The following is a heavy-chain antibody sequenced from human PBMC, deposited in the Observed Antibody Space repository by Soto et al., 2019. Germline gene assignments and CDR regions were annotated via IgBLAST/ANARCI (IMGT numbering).Heavy chain of an antibody. J-gene: IGHJ4*02. Sequence: SETLSLTCTVSGGSISSGDYYWSWIRQPPGKGLEWIGYIYYSGSTHYNPSLRSRVTISVHTSKNQFSLKLSSVTAADTAVYYCARSGDEHSSSGGFDYWGQGTLVTVSS. CDR2: IYYSGST. CDR1: GGSISSGDYY. D-gene: IGHD6-6*01. CDR3: ARSGDEHSSSGGFDY. V-gene: IGHV4-30-4*01.